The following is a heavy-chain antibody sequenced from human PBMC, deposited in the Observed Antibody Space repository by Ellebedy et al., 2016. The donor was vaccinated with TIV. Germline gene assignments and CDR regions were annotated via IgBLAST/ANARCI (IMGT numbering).Heavy chain of an antibody. J-gene: IGHJ4*02. D-gene: IGHD1-26*01. CDR2: IDTKTGNP. V-gene: IGHV7-4-1*02. CDR1: GYTFTSYD. Sequence: AASVKVSCKTSGYTFTSYDMIWVRQAPGQGLEWMGWIDTKTGNPTYAQGFTGRFVFSLDTSVSTAYLQISNLKAEDTVVFYCARLRPWELLDYWGQGTRVTVSS. CDR3: ARLRPWELLDY.